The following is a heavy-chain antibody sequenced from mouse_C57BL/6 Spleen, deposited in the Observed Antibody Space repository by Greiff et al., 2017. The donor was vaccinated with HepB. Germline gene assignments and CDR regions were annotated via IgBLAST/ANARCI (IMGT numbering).Heavy chain of an antibody. CDR1: GYAFTNYL. D-gene: IGHD1-1*01. CDR3: AIYYYERDY. V-gene: IGHV1-54*01. J-gene: IGHJ2*01. CDR2: INPGSGGT. Sequence: QVQLKQSGAELVRPGTSVKVSCKASGYAFTNYLIEWVKQRPGQGLEWIGVINPGSGGTNYNEKFKGKATLTADKSSSTAYMQLSSLTSEDSAVYFCAIYYYERDYWGQGTTLTVSS.